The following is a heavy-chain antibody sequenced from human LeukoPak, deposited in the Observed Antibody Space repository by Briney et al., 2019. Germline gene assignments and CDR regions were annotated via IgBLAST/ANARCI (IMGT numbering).Heavy chain of an antibody. J-gene: IGHJ3*02. CDR2: INSDGSST. CDR3: AKDLATTWRPEDAFDI. V-gene: IGHV3-74*01. Sequence: PRGSLRLSCAASGFTFSSYWMHWVRQAPGKGLVWVSRINSDGSSTAYAGSVKGRFTISRDNAKNTLYLQMNSLRAEDTAVYFCAKDLATTWRPEDAFDIWGQGTMVTVSS. D-gene: IGHD1-14*01. CDR1: GFTFSSYW.